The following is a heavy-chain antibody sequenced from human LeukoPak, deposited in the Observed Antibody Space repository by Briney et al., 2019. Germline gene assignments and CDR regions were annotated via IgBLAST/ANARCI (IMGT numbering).Heavy chain of an antibody. CDR3: ARVGDYGDYVWCRAFDI. CDR1: GYTFTSYA. V-gene: IGHV1-3*01. D-gene: IGHD4-17*01. CDR2: INAGNGNT. J-gene: IGHJ3*02. Sequence: ASVTVSCKASGYTFTSYAMHWVRQAPGQRLEWMGWINAGNGNTKYSQKFQGRVTITRDTSASTAYMELSSLRSEDTAVYYCARVGDYGDYVWCRAFDIWAKGQWSPSLQ.